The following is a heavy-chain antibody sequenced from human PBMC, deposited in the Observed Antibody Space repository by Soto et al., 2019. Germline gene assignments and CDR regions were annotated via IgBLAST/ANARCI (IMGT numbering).Heavy chain of an antibody. CDR1: GGSVNTDYW. CDR3: ARQGISSSGFDY. CDR2: INHSGRT. D-gene: IGHD6-6*01. Sequence: SEILSLTCAVSGGSVNTDYWWSWIRQSPGKGLEWIGEINHSGRTNYKASLESRVTISIDKSETQFSLKLNSVTAADTAVYYCARQGISSSGFDYWGQGTLVTVSS. V-gene: IGHV4-4*02. J-gene: IGHJ4*02.